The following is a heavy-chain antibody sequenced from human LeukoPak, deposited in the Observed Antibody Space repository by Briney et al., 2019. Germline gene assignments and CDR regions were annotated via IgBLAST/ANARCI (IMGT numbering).Heavy chain of an antibody. CDR1: GGSISSYY. V-gene: IGHV4-59*01. Sequence: SETLSLTCTVSGGSISSYYWSWIRQPPGKGLEWIGYIYYSGSTNYNPSLKSRVTVSVDTSKNQFSLKLSSVTAADTAVYYCARGLAVAGTVGWFDPWGQGTLVTVSS. D-gene: IGHD6-19*01. J-gene: IGHJ5*02. CDR3: ARGLAVAGTVGWFDP. CDR2: IYYSGST.